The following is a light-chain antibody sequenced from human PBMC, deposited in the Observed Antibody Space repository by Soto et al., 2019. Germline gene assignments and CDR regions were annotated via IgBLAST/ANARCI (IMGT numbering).Light chain of an antibody. CDR2: GAS. Sequence: EIVLTQSPGTLSLSPGERATLSCGASQSVAGNYLAWYQQKPGQAPRLLIYGASSRASGIPDRFSGSGSGTDFTLTISRLEPADFAVYYCQQLGSSPWTFGQGTKVEIK. CDR3: QQLGSSPWT. CDR1: QSVAGNY. J-gene: IGKJ1*01. V-gene: IGKV3-20*01.